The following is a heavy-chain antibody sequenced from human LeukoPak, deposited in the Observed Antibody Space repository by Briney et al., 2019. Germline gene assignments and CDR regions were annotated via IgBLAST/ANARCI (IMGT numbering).Heavy chain of an antibody. D-gene: IGHD3-9*01. J-gene: IGHJ4*02. CDR1: GYILTELS. Sequence: ASVTVSCKVSGYILTELSMHWVRQAPGKGLEWMGGFDPGDGETIYAQKFQGRVTMTEDTSTDTAYMELSSLRSEDTAVYYCATDQKYYDILTGYSLWGQGTLVTVSS. CDR2: FDPGDGET. V-gene: IGHV1-24*01. CDR3: ATDQKYYDILTGYSL.